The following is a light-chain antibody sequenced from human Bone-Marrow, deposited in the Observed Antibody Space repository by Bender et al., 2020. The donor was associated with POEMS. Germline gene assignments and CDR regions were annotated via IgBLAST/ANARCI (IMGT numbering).Light chain of an antibody. V-gene: IGLV3-25*02. CDR1: ALPKQY. CDR3: FSAADNKRV. CDR2: KDT. J-gene: IGLJ3*02. Sequence: SYELTQPPSVSVSPGQTARITCSGDALPKQYAYWYQQKPGQAPVLLIYKDTERPSGIPERFSGSSSWTTATLTISGAQVDDEADYYCFSAADNKRVFGGGTKLTVL.